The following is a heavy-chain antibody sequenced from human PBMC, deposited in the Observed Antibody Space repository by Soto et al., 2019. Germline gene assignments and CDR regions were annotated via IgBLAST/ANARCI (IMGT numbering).Heavy chain of an antibody. CDR1: GFTFSSYG. D-gene: IGHD7-27*01. J-gene: IGHJ6*02. CDR2: ISYDGKNK. V-gene: IGHV3-30*18. CDR3: AKDVIWGDYYYGMDV. Sequence: QVQRVESGGGVVQPGRSLRLSCAASGFTFSSYGMHWVRQAPGKGLEWLTIISYDGKNKYYADSVKGRFTISRDNSKNTLDLQMNSLRAEDTAVYYCAKDVIWGDYYYGMDVWGQGTTVTVSS.